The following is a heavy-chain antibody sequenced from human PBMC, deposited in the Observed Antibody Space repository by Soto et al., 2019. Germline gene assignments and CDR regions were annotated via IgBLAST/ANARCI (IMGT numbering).Heavy chain of an antibody. V-gene: IGHV4-59*08. CDR2: IYYRGST. D-gene: IGHD4-17*01. CDR1: GGSIRSYY. J-gene: IGHJ1*01. CDR3: SSSTGTPEYFQH. Sequence: QVQLQESGPGLVKPSETLSLTCTDSGGSIRSYYWCWIRQPPGKGLEWIGYIYYRGSTNHNPSLKSRVTISVDTSKNQFSLKLSSVTAAGTAVYYCSSSTGTPEYFQHWGQGTLVTVSS.